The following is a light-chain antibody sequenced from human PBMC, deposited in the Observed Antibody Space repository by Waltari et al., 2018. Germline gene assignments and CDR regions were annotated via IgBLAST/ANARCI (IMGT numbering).Light chain of an antibody. J-gene: IGLJ3*02. CDR1: SPNLGKNS. V-gene: IGLV1-44*01. CDR2: SDH. Sequence: QSVLTQPPPASGTPGQSVPMSCSGSSPNLGKNSVNWYQQVPGTAPKLLIYSDHQRPSGVPARFFGSKSDTSASLAISGLQSDDEADYYCATWDDSLKGWVFGGGTKLTVL. CDR3: ATWDDSLKGWV.